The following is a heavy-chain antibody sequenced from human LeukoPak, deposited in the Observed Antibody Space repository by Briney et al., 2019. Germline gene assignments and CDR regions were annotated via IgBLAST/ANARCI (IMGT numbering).Heavy chain of an antibody. J-gene: IGHJ4*02. V-gene: IGHV3-53*01. CDR3: ARTSSWYPYYFDY. CDR2: IYSGGST. Sequence: GGSLRLSCAASGFAVSSNYMSWVRQAPGKGLEWVSVIYSGGSTYYVDSVKGRFTISRDNSKNTLYLQMNSLRAEDTAVYYCARTSSWYPYYFDYWGQGTLVTVSS. CDR1: GFAVSSNY. D-gene: IGHD6-13*01.